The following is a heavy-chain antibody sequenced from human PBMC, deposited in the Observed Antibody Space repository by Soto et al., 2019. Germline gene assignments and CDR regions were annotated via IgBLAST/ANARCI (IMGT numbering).Heavy chain of an antibody. J-gene: IGHJ4*02. D-gene: IGHD1-26*01. CDR1: GFIFTTYG. CDR3: AGEERSYALDF. V-gene: IGHV3-33*01. Sequence: QVQLVESGGGVVQPGRSLRLSCAASGFIFTTYGMHWVRQAPGKGLEWVAVIYYDGSNKYYADSVKGRFTISRDNYNNTLYLKMKSLRAEDTVVYYCAGEERSYALDFWGQGTLVTVSS. CDR2: IYYDGSNK.